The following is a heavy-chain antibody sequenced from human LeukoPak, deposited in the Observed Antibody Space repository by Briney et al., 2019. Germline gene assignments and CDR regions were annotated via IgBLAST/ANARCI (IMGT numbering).Heavy chain of an antibody. D-gene: IGHD3-22*01. V-gene: IGHV3-30*02. CDR3: AKEKPFFLYDSSGSFDY. J-gene: IGHJ4*02. CDR1: GFTFSSYG. CDR2: IRYDGSNK. Sequence: GGSLRLSCAASGFTFSSYGMHWVRQAPGKGLEWVAFIRYDGSNKYYADSVKGRFTISRDNSKNTLYLQMNSLRAEDTAVYYCAKEKPFFLYDSSGSFDYWGQGTLVTVSS.